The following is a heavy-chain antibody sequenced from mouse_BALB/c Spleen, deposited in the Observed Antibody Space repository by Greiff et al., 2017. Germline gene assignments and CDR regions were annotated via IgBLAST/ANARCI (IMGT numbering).Heavy chain of an antibody. D-gene: IGHD5-1-1*01. J-gene: IGHJ2*01. CDR2: INPSNGRT. Sequence: QVQLQQPGAELVKPGASVKLSCKASGYTFTSYWMHWVKQRPGQGLEWIGEINPSNGRTNYNEKFKSKATLTVDKSSSTAYMQLSSLTSEDSAVYYCATLIPDYWGQGTTLTVSS. CDR3: ATLIPDY. CDR1: GYTFTSYW. V-gene: IGHV1S81*02.